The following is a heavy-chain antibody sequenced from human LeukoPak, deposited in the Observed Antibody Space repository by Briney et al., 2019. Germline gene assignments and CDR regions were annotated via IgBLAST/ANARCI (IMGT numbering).Heavy chain of an antibody. V-gene: IGHV3-21*01. CDR1: GFTFSSYM. CDR2: INSGSTYT. D-gene: IGHD4-17*01. J-gene: IGHJ4*02. Sequence: GGSLRLSCAASGFTFSSYMMNWVRQAPGKGLEWVSSINSGSTYTYYTESVKGRFTVSRDNAKNSLFLQMNSLRAEDTAVYYCARETGSAVGSTDFDYWGQGTLVTVSS. CDR3: ARETGSAVGSTDFDY.